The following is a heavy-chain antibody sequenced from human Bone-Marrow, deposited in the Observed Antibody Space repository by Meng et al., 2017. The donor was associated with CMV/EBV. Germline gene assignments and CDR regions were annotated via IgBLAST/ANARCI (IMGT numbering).Heavy chain of an antibody. Sequence: ETLSLTCAASGFTFSSYGMHWVRQAPGKGLEWVSYISSSGSTIYYADSVKGRFTISRDNAKNSLYLQMNSLRAEDTAVYYCARSREADYYGMDVWGQGTTVTVYS. CDR3: ARSREADYYGMDV. CDR1: GFTFSSYG. V-gene: IGHV3-48*04. J-gene: IGHJ6*02. D-gene: IGHD1-26*01. CDR2: ISSSGSTI.